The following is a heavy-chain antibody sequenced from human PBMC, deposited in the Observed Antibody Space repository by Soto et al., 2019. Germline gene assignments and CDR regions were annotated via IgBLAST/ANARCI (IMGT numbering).Heavy chain of an antibody. CDR2: ISAYNCNT. Sequence: SXKVSFKATGYTXTSYGSRLVRQAPGQGLEWMGWISAYNCNTNYAQKLRVRVTITTDTSTSTAYIELRSLRSDDKSVYYCARDFGGGGYYYDSSGSGFDYWGQGTLVTVSS. CDR3: ARDFGGGGYYYDSSGSGFDY. J-gene: IGHJ4*02. V-gene: IGHV1-18*01. D-gene: IGHD3-22*01. CDR1: GYTXTSYG.